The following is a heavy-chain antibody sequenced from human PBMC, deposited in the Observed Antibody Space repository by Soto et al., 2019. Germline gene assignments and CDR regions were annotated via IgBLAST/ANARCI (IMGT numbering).Heavy chain of an antibody. CDR2: ISGSGDNT. CDR1: GFTFSSNA. Sequence: EVQLLESGGGLVQPGGSLRLSCAASGFTFSSNAMTWVRQAPGQGLEWVSTISGSGDNTNYADSVKGRFTISRDNSKNTLFLHMNSLRAEDTAVYYCAKHSSSWYYFDYWGQGTLVTVSS. CDR3: AKHSSSWYYFDY. V-gene: IGHV3-23*01. J-gene: IGHJ4*02. D-gene: IGHD6-13*01.